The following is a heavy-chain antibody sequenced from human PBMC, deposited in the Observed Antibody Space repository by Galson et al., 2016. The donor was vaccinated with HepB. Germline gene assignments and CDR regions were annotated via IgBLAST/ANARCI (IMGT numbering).Heavy chain of an antibody. Sequence: SLRLSCEVSGFPLRTYAMSWVRQAPGKGLEWVSATSAAITNTYYADSVKGRFTVSRDNSNNTLYLQMSNLRVEDTAIYYCAKEEGEGMLQDWGQGTLVTVSS. J-gene: IGHJ1*01. CDR1: GFPLRTYA. CDR2: TSAAITNT. V-gene: IGHV3-23*01. D-gene: IGHD2-21*01. CDR3: AKEEGEGMLQD.